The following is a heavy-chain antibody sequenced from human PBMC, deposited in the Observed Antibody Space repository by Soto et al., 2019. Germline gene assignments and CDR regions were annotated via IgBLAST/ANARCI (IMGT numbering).Heavy chain of an antibody. D-gene: IGHD3-9*01. Sequence: GGSLRLSCAASGLTFSGSAMHWVRQASGKGLEWVGRIRSKANNYATAYAASVKGRFTISRDDSKNTAYLQMNSLESEDTAVYYCSRDDSDWFFNWGRGTLVTVSS. J-gene: IGHJ4*02. CDR1: GLTFSGSA. V-gene: IGHV3-73*01. CDR3: SRDDSDWFFN. CDR2: IRSKANNYAT.